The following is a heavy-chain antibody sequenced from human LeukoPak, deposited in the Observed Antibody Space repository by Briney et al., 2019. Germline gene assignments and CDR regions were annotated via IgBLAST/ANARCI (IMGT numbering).Heavy chain of an antibody. D-gene: IGHD5-24*01. CDR3: TTRRQDGW. CDR1: GFTFSDAW. J-gene: IGHJ4*02. CDR2: IKSKSDGETI. Sequence: GGSLRLSCVGSGFTFSDAWMSWVRQAPGKGLEWVGRIKSKSDGETIDSAAPVKGRFTISRDDSRNTLYLQMNSLKTEDTAVYYCTTRRQDGWWGQGTLVTVS. V-gene: IGHV3-15*01.